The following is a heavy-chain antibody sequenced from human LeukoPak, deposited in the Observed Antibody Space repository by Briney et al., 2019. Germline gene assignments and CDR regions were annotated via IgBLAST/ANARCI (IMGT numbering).Heavy chain of an antibody. V-gene: IGHV4-61*10. J-gene: IGHJ3*02. D-gene: IGHD3-22*01. CDR3: ARDLKLDGSSGYYAFDI. Sequence: SQTLSLTCTVSGGSISSGSYYWSWIRQPAGKGLEWIGYDYYSGSSNYNPSLKSRVTISVDTSKNQFSLKMSSVTAADTAVYYCARDLKLDGSSGYYAFDIWGQGTMVTVSS. CDR1: GGSISSGSYY. CDR2: DYYSGSS.